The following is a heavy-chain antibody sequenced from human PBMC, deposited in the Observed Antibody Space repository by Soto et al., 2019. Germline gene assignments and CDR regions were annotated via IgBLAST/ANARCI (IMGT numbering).Heavy chain of an antibody. CDR2: ISYDXHYK. V-gene: IGHV3-30*18. Sequence: GXSLRLSCAASGFTFGSYGLHWVRQAPGKGLEWADXISYDXHYKYYEAYVXXRFPIYRXXYKNKLYLQVNRLSAEDTAVYYCAKEFYSGFDYWGQGTLVTVSS. CDR3: AKEFYSGFDY. CDR1: GFTFGSYG. J-gene: IGHJ4*02. D-gene: IGHD2-15*01.